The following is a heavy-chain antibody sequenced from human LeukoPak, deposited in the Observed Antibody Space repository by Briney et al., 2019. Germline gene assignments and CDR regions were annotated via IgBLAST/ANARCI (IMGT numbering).Heavy chain of an antibody. CDR3: ARDNYGGNSGFDY. Sequence: SETLSLTCTVSGGSISNYYWSWIRQPPGKGLGRIGYIYYSGSTNYNPSLKSRVTTSVDTSKNQFSLKLSSVTAADTAVYYCARDNYGGNSGFDYWGQGTLVTVSS. CDR1: GGSISNYY. J-gene: IGHJ4*02. D-gene: IGHD4-23*01. V-gene: IGHV4-59*01. CDR2: IYYSGST.